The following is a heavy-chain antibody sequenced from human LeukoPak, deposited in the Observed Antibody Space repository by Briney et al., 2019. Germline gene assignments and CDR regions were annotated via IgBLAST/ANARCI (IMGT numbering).Heavy chain of an antibody. D-gene: IGHD6-19*01. J-gene: IGHJ4*02. CDR2: IIPIFGIA. CDR3: ARDGAGKVAVAGTLDY. Sequence: RASVNVSCKASGGTFSSYAISWVRQAPGQGLEWMGRIIPIFGIANYAQKFQGRVTITADKSTSTAYMELSSLRSEDTAVYYCARDGAGKVAVAGTLDYWGQGTLVTVSS. V-gene: IGHV1-69*04. CDR1: GGTFSSYA.